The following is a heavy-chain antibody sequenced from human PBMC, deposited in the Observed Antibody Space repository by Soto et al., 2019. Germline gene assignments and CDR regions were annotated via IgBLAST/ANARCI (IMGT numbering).Heavy chain of an antibody. J-gene: IGHJ4*02. CDR3: AREGGQLEIFDY. CDR2: IYYSGST. Sequence: QVQLQESGPGLVKPSQTLSLTCTVSGGSISSGGYYWSWIRQHPGKGLEWIGYIYYSGSTYYNPSLKSRVTISVSSSKNQFSLKLSSVTAADTAVYYCAREGGQLEIFDYWGQGTLVTVSS. V-gene: IGHV4-31*03. CDR1: GGSISSGGYY. D-gene: IGHD6-13*01.